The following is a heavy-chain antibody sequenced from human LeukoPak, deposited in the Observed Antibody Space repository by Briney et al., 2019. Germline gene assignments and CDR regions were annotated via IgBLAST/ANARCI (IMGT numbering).Heavy chain of an antibody. J-gene: IGHJ4*02. CDR3: ARGTPSGWYGAVY. D-gene: IGHD6-19*01. V-gene: IGHV1-8*01. CDR2: MNPNSGNT. Sequence: ASVKVPCKASGYTFTSYDINWVRQATGQGLEWMGWMNPNSGNTGYAQKFQGRVTMTRDTSITTAYMELSGLTSEDTAVYYCARGTPSGWYGAVYWGQGTLVTVSS. CDR1: GYTFTSYD.